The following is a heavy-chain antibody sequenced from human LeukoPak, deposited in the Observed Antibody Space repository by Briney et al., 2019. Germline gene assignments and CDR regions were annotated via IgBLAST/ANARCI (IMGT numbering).Heavy chain of an antibody. D-gene: IGHD3-10*01. J-gene: IGHJ4*02. Sequence: GRSLRLSCAASGFTFSTYVIHWVRQAPGKGLEWVAAISYDGNSKYYADSVKGRFTISRDNSKNTLFLQMNSLRAEDAAVYYCAREVYGSGNSGGYWGQGTLVTVSS. CDR1: GFTFSTYV. V-gene: IGHV3-30-3*01. CDR3: AREVYGSGNSGGY. CDR2: ISYDGNSK.